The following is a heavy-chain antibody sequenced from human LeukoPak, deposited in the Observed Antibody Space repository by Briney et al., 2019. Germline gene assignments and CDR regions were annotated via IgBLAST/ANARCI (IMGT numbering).Heavy chain of an antibody. CDR2: LYNTETT. CDR3: ARHPTRTSGGNFDY. V-gene: IGHV4-39*01. Sequence: PSESLTLSCSVSGVTISRCSYYWGWHRQPPGKGLVWIGSLYNTETTYYNPSLQSRVTISVDTYKNQLSLKLSSVTAADTGVYYCARHPTRTSGGNFDYWGQGTLVTVSS. CDR1: GVTISRCSYY. J-gene: IGHJ4*02. D-gene: IGHD1-1*01.